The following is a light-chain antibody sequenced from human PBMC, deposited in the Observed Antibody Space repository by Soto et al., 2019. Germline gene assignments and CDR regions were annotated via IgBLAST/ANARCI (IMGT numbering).Light chain of an antibody. V-gene: IGLV2-14*03. J-gene: IGLJ1*01. CDR2: DVS. CDR1: SSDVGAYNF. Sequence: QSALTQPASVSGSPGQSIAISCTGTSSDVGAYNFVSWYQHQPGKAPQLMIFDVSNRPSGVSDRFSGSKAGNTASLTISGLQAEDEADYYSTSYTTSGTYVFGIGTKVTVL. CDR3: TSYTTSGTYV.